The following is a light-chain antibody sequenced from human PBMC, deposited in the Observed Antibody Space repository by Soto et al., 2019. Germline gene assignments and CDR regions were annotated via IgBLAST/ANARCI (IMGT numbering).Light chain of an antibody. CDR1: GSDIGAYNY. CDR3: SSFTTSYFDV. V-gene: IGLV2-14*01. CDR2: GVT. J-gene: IGLJ1*01. Sequence: QSVLTQPASVSGSPGQSITISCTGSGSDIGAYNYVSWYQQHPGKAPKLLIHGVTRRPSGVSSRFSASKSAYTASLTISGLQAEDEATYFCSSFTTSYFDVFGPGTKLTVL.